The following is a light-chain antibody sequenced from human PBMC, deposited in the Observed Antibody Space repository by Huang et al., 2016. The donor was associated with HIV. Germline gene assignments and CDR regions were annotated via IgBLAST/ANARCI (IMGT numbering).Light chain of an antibody. CDR1: QSLLYSLNNKNY. J-gene: IGKJ1*01. Sequence: DIVMTQSPDSLSVSPGERATIDCKSSQSLLYSLNNKNYLAWFQQKTGRPPKLLLYWASTRESGMPERFSGSGSGTDFTLTINNLQPEDVATYYCQQYYQNPQTFGQGT. CDR2: WAS. V-gene: IGKV4-1*01. CDR3: QQYYQNPQT.